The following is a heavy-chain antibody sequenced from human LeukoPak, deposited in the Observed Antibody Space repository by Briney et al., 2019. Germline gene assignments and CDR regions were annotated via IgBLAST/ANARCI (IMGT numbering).Heavy chain of an antibody. D-gene: IGHD6-19*01. CDR2: INSDGSST. J-gene: IGHJ6*02. V-gene: IGHV3-74*01. Sequence: GGSLRLSCAASGFTFSSYWMHWVRQAPGKGQVWVSRINSDGSSTTYADSVKGRFTISRDNAKNTLYLQMNSLRAEDTAVYYCARFIAVAGRRDYNGMDVWGQGTTVSVSS. CDR3: ARFIAVAGRRDYNGMDV. CDR1: GFTFSSYW.